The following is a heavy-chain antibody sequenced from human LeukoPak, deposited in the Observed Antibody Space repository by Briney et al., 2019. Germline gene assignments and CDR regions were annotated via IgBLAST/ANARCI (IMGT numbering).Heavy chain of an antibody. Sequence: PGGSLRLSCAASGFSLSGSAMHWVRQASGKGLEWVGRIKDKVNNYATAYAASVKGRFTISRDDSKNTAYLQMNSLKTDDTAVYYYTRLDSGSFRFDYWGQGSLVTVSS. J-gene: IGHJ4*02. CDR2: IKDKVNNYAT. CDR1: GFSLSGSA. CDR3: TRLDSGSFRFDY. V-gene: IGHV3-73*01. D-gene: IGHD1-26*01.